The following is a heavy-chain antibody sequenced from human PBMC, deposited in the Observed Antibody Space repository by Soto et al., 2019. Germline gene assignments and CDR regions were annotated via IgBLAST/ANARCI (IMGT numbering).Heavy chain of an antibody. D-gene: IGHD1-26*01. J-gene: IGHJ4*02. V-gene: IGHV1-18*01. Sequence: ASVKVSCKASGYTFNSYDISWVRQAPGQGLEWMGWISSYNGDVNYAQRLQGRVTMTTDTSTSTVYMELRSPRPDDTAVYSCVRMRDRAYDYWGQGALVTVSS. CDR3: VRMRDRAYDY. CDR1: GYTFNSYD. CDR2: ISSYNGDV.